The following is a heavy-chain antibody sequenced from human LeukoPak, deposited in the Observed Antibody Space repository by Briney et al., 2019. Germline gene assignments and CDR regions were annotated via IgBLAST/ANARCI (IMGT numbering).Heavy chain of an antibody. V-gene: IGHV4-34*01. D-gene: IGHD2-2*01. J-gene: IGHJ4*02. CDR3: ARGQRDIVVVPAVGRRRDY. Sequence: SETLSLTCAVYGGSFSVYYWSWIRQPPGRGLEWIGEINHGGSTNYNPSLTSRVTLSEDTSKHEFSLKLGSVTAADTAVYYCARGQRDIVVVPAVGRRRDYGPQGTLVPVSS. CDR2: INHGGST. CDR1: GGSFSVYY.